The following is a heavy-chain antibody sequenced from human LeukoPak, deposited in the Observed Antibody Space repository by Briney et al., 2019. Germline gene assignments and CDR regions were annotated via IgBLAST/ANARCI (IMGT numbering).Heavy chain of an antibody. CDR3: AKDDIAVAGTAYYYYGMDV. CDR2: ISYDGSNK. Sequence: GGSLRLSCAASGFTFSSYGMHWVRQAPGKGLEWVAVISYDGSNKYYADSVKGRFTISRDNSKNTLYLQMNSLRAEDTAVYYCAKDDIAVAGTAYYYYGMDVWGQGTTVTASS. D-gene: IGHD6-19*01. CDR1: GFTFSSYG. V-gene: IGHV3-30*18. J-gene: IGHJ6*02.